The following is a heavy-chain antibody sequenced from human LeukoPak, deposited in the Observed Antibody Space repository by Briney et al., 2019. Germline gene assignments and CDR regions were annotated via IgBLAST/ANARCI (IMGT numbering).Heavy chain of an antibody. CDR2: ISGSGGST. Sequence: GGSLRLSCAASGFTFSSYAMSWVRQAPGKGLEWVSAISGSGGSTYYADSVKGRFTISRDNSKNTLYLQMNSLRAEDTAVYYCARVPSSYQLPTNYFDYWGQGTLVTVSS. CDR1: GFTFSSYA. J-gene: IGHJ4*02. V-gene: IGHV3-23*01. CDR3: ARVPSSYQLPTNYFDY. D-gene: IGHD2-2*01.